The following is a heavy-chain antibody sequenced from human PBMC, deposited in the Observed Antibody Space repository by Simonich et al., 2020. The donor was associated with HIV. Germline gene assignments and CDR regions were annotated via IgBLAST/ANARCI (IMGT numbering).Heavy chain of an antibody. CDR1: GFTFDDYA. CDR3: AKDKGAYYGSGSPVY. Sequence: EVQLVESGGGLVQPGRSLRLSCAASGFTFDDYAMHWVRQAPGKGRGGVSGSSGNSGSRGYADSVKGRFTISRDNAKNSLYLQMNSLRAEDTALYYCAKDKGAYYGSGSPVYWGQGTLVTVSS. J-gene: IGHJ4*02. CDR2: SSGNSGSR. D-gene: IGHD3-10*01. V-gene: IGHV3-9*01.